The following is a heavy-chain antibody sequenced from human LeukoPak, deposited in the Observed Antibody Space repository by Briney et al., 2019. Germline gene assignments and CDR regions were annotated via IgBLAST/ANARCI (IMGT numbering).Heavy chain of an antibody. V-gene: IGHV1-69*05. CDR1: GGTFSSYA. J-gene: IGHJ4*02. CDR3: ARGRPNILTGYYPDY. CDR2: IILIFGTA. D-gene: IGHD3-9*01. Sequence: SVKVSCKASGGTFSSYAISWVRQAPGQGLEWMGGIILIFGTANYAQKFQGRVTITTDESTSTAYMELSSLRSEDTAVYYCARGRPNILTGYYPDYWGQGTLVTVSS.